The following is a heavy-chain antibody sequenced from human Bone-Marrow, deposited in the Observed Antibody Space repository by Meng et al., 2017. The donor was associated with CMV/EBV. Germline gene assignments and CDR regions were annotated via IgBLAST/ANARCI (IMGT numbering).Heavy chain of an antibody. V-gene: IGHV4-59*01. CDR1: GGSISSYY. CDR3: ARAPYCGGDCYWDGWYFDL. J-gene: IGHJ2*01. D-gene: IGHD2-21*01. Sequence: SETLSLTCTVSGGSISSYYWSWIRQPPGKGLEWIGYIYYSGSTNYNPSLKSRATISVDTSKNQFSLKLSSVTAADTAVYYCARAPYCGGDCYWDGWYFDLWGRGTLVTVSS. CDR2: IYYSGST.